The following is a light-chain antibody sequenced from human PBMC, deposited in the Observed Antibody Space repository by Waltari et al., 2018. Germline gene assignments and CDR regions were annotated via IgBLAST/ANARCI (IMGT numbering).Light chain of an antibody. V-gene: IGKV3-11*01. CDR3: QQLSNWPRIT. Sequence: IVLTQSPATLSLSPGERATLSCSASQRVSSYLALYQQEPGQAPRLLIYDASNMATGIPASFSGSGSGTDFTLTISSLEPEDFAVYYCQQLSNWPRITFGQGTRLEIK. CDR2: DAS. CDR1: QRVSSY. J-gene: IGKJ5*01.